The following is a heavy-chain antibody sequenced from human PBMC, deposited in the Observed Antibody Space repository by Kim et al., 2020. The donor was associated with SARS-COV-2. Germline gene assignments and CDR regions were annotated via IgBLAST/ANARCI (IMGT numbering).Heavy chain of an antibody. J-gene: IGHJ3*02. CDR3: ARDGGYDYVWGSYRYGAFDI. D-gene: IGHD3-16*02. CDR1: GFTFSSYW. V-gene: IGHV3-7*03. Sequence: GGSLRLSCAASGFTFSSYWMSWVRQAPGKGLEWVANIKQDGSEKYYVDSVKGRFTISRDNAKNSLYLQMNSLRAEDTAVYYCARDGGYDYVWGSYRYGAFDIWGQGTMVTVSS. CDR2: IKQDGSEK.